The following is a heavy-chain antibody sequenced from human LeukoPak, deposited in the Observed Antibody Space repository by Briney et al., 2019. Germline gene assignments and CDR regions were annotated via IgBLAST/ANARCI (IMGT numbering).Heavy chain of an antibody. J-gene: IGHJ6*03. CDR2: IIPILDVT. V-gene: IGHV1-69*04. CDR3: ARVVFGVTSDYYMDV. Sequence: SVKVSCKTSGGTFSSYALSWVRQAPGQGLEWVGRIIPILDVTQYAQRLQDRVTITADKSTSTVYMELSSLTSEDTAVYYCARVVFGVTSDYYMDVWGKGTTVTVSS. D-gene: IGHD3-3*01. CDR1: GGTFSSYA.